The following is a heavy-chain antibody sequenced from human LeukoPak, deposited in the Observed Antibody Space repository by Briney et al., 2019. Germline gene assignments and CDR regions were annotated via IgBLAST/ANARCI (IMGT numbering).Heavy chain of an antibody. D-gene: IGHD1-7*01. CDR2: INPNSGGT. CDR1: GYTFTGYY. CDR3: ARGGNWNSEFDP. J-gene: IGHJ5*02. V-gene: IGHV1-2*02. Sequence: ASVKVSCKASGYTFTGYYMHWVRQAPGQGLEWMGWINPNSGGTNYAQKFQGRVTMTRDTSTSTVYMELSSLRSEDTAVYYCARGGNWNSEFDPWGQGTLVTVSS.